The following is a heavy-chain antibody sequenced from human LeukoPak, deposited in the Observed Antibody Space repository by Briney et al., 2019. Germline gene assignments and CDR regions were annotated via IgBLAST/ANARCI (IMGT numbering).Heavy chain of an antibody. CDR1: GGSISSYY. CDR3: ARTEYSSSSGYYYYMDV. J-gene: IGHJ6*03. V-gene: IGHV4-59*01. D-gene: IGHD6-6*01. CDR2: IYYSGST. Sequence: SETLSLTCTVSGGSISSYYWSWIRQPPGKGLEWIGYIYYSGSTNYNPSLKSRVTISVDTSKNQYSLELSPVTAADTAVYYCARTEYSSSSGYYYYMDVWGKGTTVTVSS.